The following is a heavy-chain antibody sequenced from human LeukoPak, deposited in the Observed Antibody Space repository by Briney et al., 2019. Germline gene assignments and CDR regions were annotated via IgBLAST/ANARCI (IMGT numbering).Heavy chain of an antibody. V-gene: IGHV4-39*07. Sequence: PSETLSLTCTVSGGSITSPENYWGWVRQPPGKGLEWIGNIYYSGDTYYNSSLRSRVSMSVDTSRNQFSLDLSSVTAADTALYYCARDPPEDEWNSLDSWGQGILVTVSS. J-gene: IGHJ4*02. CDR3: ARDPPEDEWNSLDS. D-gene: IGHD1-7*01. CDR1: GGSITSPENY. CDR2: IYYSGDT.